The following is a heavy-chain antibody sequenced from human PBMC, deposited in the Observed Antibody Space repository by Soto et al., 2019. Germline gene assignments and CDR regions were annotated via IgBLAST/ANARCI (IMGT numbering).Heavy chain of an antibody. CDR2: IYPGDSDT. D-gene: IGHD5-12*01. J-gene: IGHJ4*02. V-gene: IGHV5-51*01. CDR3: ARHPKRWLQFRTGVPDY. CDR1: GYSFTSYW. Sequence: PGESLKISCKGSGYSFTSYWIGWVRQMPGKGLEWMGIIYPGDSDTRYSPSFQGQVTISADKSISTAYLQWSSLKASDTAMYYCARHPKRWLQFRTGVPDYWGQGTLVTVSS.